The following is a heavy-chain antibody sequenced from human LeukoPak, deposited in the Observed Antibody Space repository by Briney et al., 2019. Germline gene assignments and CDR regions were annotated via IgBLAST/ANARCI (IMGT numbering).Heavy chain of an antibody. D-gene: IGHD3-22*01. V-gene: IGHV3-23*01. J-gene: IGHJ4*02. CDR2: ISGSGGST. Sequence: GGSLRLSCAASGFTFSSYAMSWVRQAPGKGLEWVSAISGSGGSTYYADSVKGRFTISRDNSKNTLYLQMNSLRAEDTAVYYCAKDGLGDYYDSSGYYQPYYFDYWGQGTLDTVSS. CDR1: GFTFSSYA. CDR3: AKDGLGDYYDSSGYYQPYYFDY.